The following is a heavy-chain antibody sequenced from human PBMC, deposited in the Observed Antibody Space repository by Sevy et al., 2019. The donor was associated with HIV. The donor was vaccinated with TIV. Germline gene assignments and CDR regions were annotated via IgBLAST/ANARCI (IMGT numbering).Heavy chain of an antibody. CDR1: GFTFSSYS. J-gene: IGHJ3*02. D-gene: IGHD3-3*01. CDR3: AREGGALSGVDQLDI. CDR2: ISSSSSYI. Sequence: GGSLRLSCAASGFTFSSYSMNWVRQAPGKGLEWVSSISSSSSYIYYADSVKGRFTISRDNAKNSLYLQMNSLRAEDTAVYYCAREGGALSGVDQLDIWGQGTMVTVSS. V-gene: IGHV3-21*01.